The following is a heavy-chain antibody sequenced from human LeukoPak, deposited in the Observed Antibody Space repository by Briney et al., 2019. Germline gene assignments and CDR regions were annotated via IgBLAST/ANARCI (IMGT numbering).Heavy chain of an antibody. V-gene: IGHV3-21*04. Sequence: GGSLRLSCAGSGFTFSGYTIHWVRQAPGKGLEWVSAISGDSRFTYYTDSAKGRFTISRDNSKYTSYLQLNSLRAEDTAVYYCARKLLHYDRDGPSFDYWGQGALVTVSS. J-gene: IGHJ4*02. CDR1: GFTFSGYT. CDR3: ARKLLHYDRDGPSFDY. CDR2: ISGDSRFT. D-gene: IGHD3-22*01.